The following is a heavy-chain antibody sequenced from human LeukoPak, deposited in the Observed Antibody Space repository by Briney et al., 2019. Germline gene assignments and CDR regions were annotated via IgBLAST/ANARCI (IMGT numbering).Heavy chain of an antibody. Sequence: GGSLRLSCAASGFTFSSYEMTWVRQAPGKGLQWVSTITSGGNTYYADSVKGRFTISRDNSKNTLYLQMNSLRAEDTAVYYCAKYCSGGNCYSGLYWGQGTLVTVSS. CDR2: ITSGGNT. D-gene: IGHD2-15*01. CDR3: AKYCSGGNCYSGLY. J-gene: IGHJ4*02. V-gene: IGHV3-23*01. CDR1: GFTFSSYE.